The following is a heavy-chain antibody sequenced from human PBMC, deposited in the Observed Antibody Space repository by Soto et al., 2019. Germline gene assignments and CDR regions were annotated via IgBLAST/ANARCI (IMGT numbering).Heavy chain of an antibody. V-gene: IGHV3-23*01. Sequence: GGSLRLSCAASGFTFSSYAMSWVRQAPGKGLEWVSAISGSGGSTYYADSVKGRFTISRDNSKNTLYLQMNSLRAEDTAVYYCAKLSEDVVVVAATQDYYYYYGMDVWGQGTTVTVSS. D-gene: IGHD2-15*01. CDR3: AKLSEDVVVVAATQDYYYYYGMDV. CDR1: GFTFSSYA. CDR2: ISGSGGST. J-gene: IGHJ6*02.